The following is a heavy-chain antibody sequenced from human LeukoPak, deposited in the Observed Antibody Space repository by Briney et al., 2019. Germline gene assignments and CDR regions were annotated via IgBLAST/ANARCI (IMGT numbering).Heavy chain of an antibody. V-gene: IGHV3-30-3*01. J-gene: IGHJ5*02. CDR1: GFTFSRHA. CDR3: ARDPIEGAKGNWFDP. D-gene: IGHD1-26*01. CDR2: ISYDGNNK. Sequence: PGRSLRLSRAASGFTFSRHAIHWVRQAPGKGLEWVALISYDGNNKYYADSVKGRFTISRDNFKNTLYLQMNSLRAEDTAVYYCARDPIEGAKGNWFDPWGQGTLVTVSS.